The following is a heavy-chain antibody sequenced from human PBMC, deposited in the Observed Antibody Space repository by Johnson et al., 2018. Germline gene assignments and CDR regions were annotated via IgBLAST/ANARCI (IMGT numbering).Heavy chain of an antibody. CDR2: INSDGSST. V-gene: IGHV3-74*02. J-gene: IGHJ6*02. CDR3: ARAYGRSSPHGDYYYYGMDV. D-gene: IGHD1-26*01. Sequence: VQLVESGGGVVQPGRSLRLSCAASGFTFSSYWMHWVRQAPGKGLVWVSRINSDGSSTSYADSVKGRFTISRDNAKNTLYLQMNSLRAEDTAVYYCARAYGRSSPHGDYYYYGMDVWGQGTTVTVSS. CDR1: GFTFSSYW.